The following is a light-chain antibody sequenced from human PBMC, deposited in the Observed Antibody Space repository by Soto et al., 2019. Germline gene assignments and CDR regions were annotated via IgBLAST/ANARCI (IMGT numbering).Light chain of an antibody. J-gene: IGKJ4*01. CDR2: AAS. Sequence: IQLTQSPSSLSASVGDRVTITCRASQGISSYLAWYQQKPGKAPKLLIYAASTLQSGVPSRLSGSGSGTDFTPTISSLQPEDFATYYCQQLNSYPLTFGGGTKVEIK. CDR3: QQLNSYPLT. V-gene: IGKV1-9*01. CDR1: QGISSY.